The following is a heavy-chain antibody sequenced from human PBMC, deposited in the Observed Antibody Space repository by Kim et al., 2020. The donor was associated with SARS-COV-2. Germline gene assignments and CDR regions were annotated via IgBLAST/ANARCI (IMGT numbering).Heavy chain of an antibody. D-gene: IGHD5-12*01. CDR3: ATQLVATIRSPFDY. Sequence: ASVKVSCKVSGYTLTELSMHWVRQAPGKGLEWMGGFDPEDGETIYAQKFQGRVTMTEDTSTDTAYMELSSLRSEDTAVYYCATQLVATIRSPFDYWGQGTLVTVSS. CDR1: GYTLTELS. J-gene: IGHJ4*02. CDR2: FDPEDGET. V-gene: IGHV1-24*01.